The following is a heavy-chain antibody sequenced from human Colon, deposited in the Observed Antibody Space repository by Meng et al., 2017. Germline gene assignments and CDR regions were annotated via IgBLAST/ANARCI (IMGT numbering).Heavy chain of an antibody. J-gene: IGHJ5*02. D-gene: IGHD3-22*01. V-gene: IGHV4-31*03. Sequence: QVQRRDPGPGMVKPSQTLSLTCTVSGDSISSVNHYWSWSRQHPGKGLEWIGYFYFSGNTYYNPSLKSRVTISVDTSKNQFSLNLRSVTAADTAVYYCARYYYDSSGVTYFDPWGQGTLVTVSS. CDR1: GDSISSVNHY. CDR2: FYFSGNT. CDR3: ARYYYDSSGVTYFDP.